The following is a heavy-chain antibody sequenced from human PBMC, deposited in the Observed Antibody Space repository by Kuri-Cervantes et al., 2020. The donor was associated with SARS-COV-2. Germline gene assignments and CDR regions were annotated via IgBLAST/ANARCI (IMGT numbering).Heavy chain of an antibody. V-gene: IGHV3-20*01. CDR3: ARGALWIAAAGRSWYFDL. D-gene: IGHD6-13*01. Sequence: GESLKISCAASGFTFDDYGMSWVCQAPGKGLEWVSGINWNGGSTGYADFVKGRFTISRDNAKNSLYLQMNSLRAEDTALYHCARGALWIAAAGRSWYFDLWGRGTLVTVSS. CDR1: GFTFDDYG. J-gene: IGHJ2*01. CDR2: INWNGGST.